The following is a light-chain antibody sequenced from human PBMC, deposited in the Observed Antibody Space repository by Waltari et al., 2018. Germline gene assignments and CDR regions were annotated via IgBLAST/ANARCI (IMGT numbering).Light chain of an antibody. Sequence: QSALTQPASVSGSPGQSITISCTGTSSDVGGYNYVSWYQQHPGKAPRLMIYDVSNRPSGFSTRFSGSKSGNTASLTISGLQAEDEADYHCSSYTSSSTLIFGGGTKLTVL. V-gene: IGLV2-14*03. J-gene: IGLJ2*01. CDR3: SSYTSSSTLI. CDR1: SSDVGGYNY. CDR2: DVS.